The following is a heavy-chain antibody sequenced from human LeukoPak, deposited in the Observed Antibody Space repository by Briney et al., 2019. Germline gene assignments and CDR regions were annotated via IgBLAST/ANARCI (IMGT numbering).Heavy chain of an antibody. CDR3: ARPRIMITFGGVIAPFDY. CDR1: GYTFTGYY. V-gene: IGHV1-2*02. CDR2: INPNSGGT. D-gene: IGHD3-16*02. J-gene: IGHJ4*02. Sequence: GASVKVSCKASGYTFTGYYMHWVRQAPGQGLEWMGWINPNSGGTNYAQKFQGRVTMTRDTSISTAYMELSRLRSDDTAVYYCARPRIMITFGGVIAPFDYWGQGTLVTVSS.